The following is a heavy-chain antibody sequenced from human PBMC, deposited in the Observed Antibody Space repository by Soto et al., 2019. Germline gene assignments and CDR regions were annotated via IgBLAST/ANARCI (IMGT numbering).Heavy chain of an antibody. D-gene: IGHD2-8*02. CDR3: TTAVTPGPLYYYAMDV. Sequence: GGSLRLYCAASGFTFSNVWMSWVRQAPGKGLEWVGHIKSKTDTGTTDYASPVKGRFTISRDDSKKTVYLQMNSLKTEDTAVYYCTTAVTPGPLYYYAMDVWGTGTTVNVSS. CDR1: GFTFSNVW. CDR2: IKSKTDTGTT. J-gene: IGHJ6*04. V-gene: IGHV3-15*01.